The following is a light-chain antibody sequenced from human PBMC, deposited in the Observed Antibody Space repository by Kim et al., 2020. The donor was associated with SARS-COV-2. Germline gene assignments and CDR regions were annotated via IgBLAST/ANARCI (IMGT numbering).Light chain of an antibody. CDR2: DAS. J-gene: IGKJ1*01. CDR1: QNVSSH. V-gene: IGKV3-11*01. Sequence: LPPGERATLSCRASQNVSSHVAWYQHKFGQAPRLLIYDASNRATGIPASFSGSGSGTDFTLTISSLEPEDFAVYYCQQRNFWPRTFGQGTKVDIK. CDR3: QQRNFWPRT.